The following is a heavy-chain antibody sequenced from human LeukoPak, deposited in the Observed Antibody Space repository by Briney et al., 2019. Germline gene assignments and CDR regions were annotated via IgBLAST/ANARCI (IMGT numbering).Heavy chain of an antibody. CDR3: ARLDSGGFYYSNY. D-gene: IGHD3-22*01. CDR1: GYSFTSYW. Sequence: GESLKISCKGSGYSFTSYWIGWVRQMPGKGLGWMGIIYPGDSNTRYSPSFQGQVTISADKSISTAYLQWSSLKASDTAMYYCARLDSGGFYYSNYWGQGTLVTVSS. CDR2: IYPGDSNT. V-gene: IGHV5-51*01. J-gene: IGHJ4*02.